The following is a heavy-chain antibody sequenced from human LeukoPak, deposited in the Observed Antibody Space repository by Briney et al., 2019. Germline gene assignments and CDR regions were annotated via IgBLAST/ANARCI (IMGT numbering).Heavy chain of an antibody. Sequence: GASVKVSCKASGYTFISYSMNWVRQAPGQGLEWMGWINTNTGNPTYAQDFTGRFVFSLDTSVSTAYLQIRSLKAEDTAVYFCARKYDSGWYYLDYWGQGTLVTVSS. D-gene: IGHD6-19*01. CDR1: GYTFISYS. CDR2: INTNTGNP. V-gene: IGHV7-4-1*02. CDR3: ARKYDSGWYYLDY. J-gene: IGHJ4*02.